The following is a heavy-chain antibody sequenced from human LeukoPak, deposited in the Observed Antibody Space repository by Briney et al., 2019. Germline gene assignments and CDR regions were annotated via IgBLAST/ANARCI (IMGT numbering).Heavy chain of an antibody. V-gene: IGHV3-7*01. J-gene: IGHJ5*02. CDR1: GFTFSSYY. D-gene: IGHD3-9*01. CDR2: IKQDGSQK. Sequence: GGSLRLSCAPSGFTFSSYYMTWVRQAPGKGLEWLANIKQDGSQKYDVDSVKGRFTISRDNAKNSLYLQMNSLKAEDRAVYYCARGHDILPGYGPLWFDPWGQGTLVTVSS. CDR3: ARGHDILPGYGPLWFDP.